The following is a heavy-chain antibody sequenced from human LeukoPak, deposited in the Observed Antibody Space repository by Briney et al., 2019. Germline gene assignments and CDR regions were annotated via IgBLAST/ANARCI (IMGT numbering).Heavy chain of an antibody. CDR2: ISSRGTNI. D-gene: IGHD3-3*01. CDR3: TIPNLDSSFSP. J-gene: IGHJ5*02. CDR1: GFTFSSYN. V-gene: IGHV3-21*01. Sequence: KTGGSLRLSCAVSGFTFSSYNMIWVRQAPGKGPEWVSCISSRGTNIYYTDSVKGRFTISRDNAKNSLYLQMNSLRAEDTAVYYFTIPNLDSSFSPCGQGAPFTVSS.